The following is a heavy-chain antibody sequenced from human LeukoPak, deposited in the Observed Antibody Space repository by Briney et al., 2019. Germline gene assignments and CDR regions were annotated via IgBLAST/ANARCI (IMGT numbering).Heavy chain of an antibody. CDR3: ARASNSRGSVWFREFVPTFDY. V-gene: IGHV1-18*01. CDR1: GYTFTSYG. CDR2: ISAYNGNT. D-gene: IGHD3-10*01. Sequence: ASVKVSCKASGYTFTSYGISWVRQAPGQGLEWMGWISAYNGNTNYAQKLQGRVTMTTDTSTSTAYMELRSLRSDDTAVYYCARASNSRGSVWFREFVPTFDYWGQGTLVTVSS. J-gene: IGHJ4*02.